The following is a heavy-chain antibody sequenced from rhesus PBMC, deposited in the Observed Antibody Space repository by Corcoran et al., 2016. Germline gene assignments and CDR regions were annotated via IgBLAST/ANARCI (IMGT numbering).Heavy chain of an antibody. Sequence: QVQLQESGPGVVKPSETLSLTCAVSGGSISDSYRWSWIRQPPGKGLEWIGYIYGSSTRTHYNPSLKSRVTISKDTSKNQFSLKLSSVTAADTAVYYCARDPYSGYSYAYFDYWGQGVLVTVSS. J-gene: IGHJ4*01. CDR2: IYGSSTRT. V-gene: IGHV4S10*01. CDR3: ARDPYSGYSYAYFDY. CDR1: GGSISDSYR. D-gene: IGHD5-24*01.